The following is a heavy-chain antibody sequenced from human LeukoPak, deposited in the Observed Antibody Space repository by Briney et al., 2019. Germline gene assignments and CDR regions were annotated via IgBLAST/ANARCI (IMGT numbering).Heavy chain of an antibody. CDR1: GFTFTSYN. V-gene: IGHV3-21*06. D-gene: IGHD1-26*01. Sequence: GSLRLSCAASGFTFTSYNMNWVRQAPGKGLEWVSSITSSSSSYIYYADSVKGRFTISRDNAKNSLYLQMDSLRVEDTAEYYCARDPYSGNYGAYYYYYMDVWGKGTTVTVSS. CDR3: ARDPYSGNYGAYYYYYMDV. CDR2: ITSSSSSYI. J-gene: IGHJ6*03.